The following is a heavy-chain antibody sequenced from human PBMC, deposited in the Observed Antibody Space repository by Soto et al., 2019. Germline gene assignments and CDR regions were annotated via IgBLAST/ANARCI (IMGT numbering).Heavy chain of an antibody. J-gene: IGHJ6*02. CDR3: ARQKARPPHFYSGMDV. Sequence: QVHLVQSGAEVKQPGSSVKASCPASGGTFGSYTVTWVRQAPGQGLEWLGEIIPMFGTASYAQKFHGRVTLTADKSTTTAHMELSSLSSDDTAVYCCARQKARPPHFYSGMDVWGQGTTVTVSS. CDR2: IIPMFGTA. CDR1: GGTFGSYT. V-gene: IGHV1-69*06.